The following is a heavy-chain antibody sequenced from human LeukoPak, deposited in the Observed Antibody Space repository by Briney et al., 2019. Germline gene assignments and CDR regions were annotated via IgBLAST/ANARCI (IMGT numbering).Heavy chain of an antibody. V-gene: IGHV1-18*01. CDR2: ISAYNDNT. CDR3: ARGPPGEQWLVAFDY. Sequence: ASVKVSCKASGYTFTSYGISWVRQAPGQGLEWVGWISAYNDNTNYAQKLQGRVTMTTDTSTSTAYMELRSLRSDDTAVYYCARGPPGEQWLVAFDYWGQGTLVTVSS. J-gene: IGHJ4*02. CDR1: GYTFTSYG. D-gene: IGHD6-19*01.